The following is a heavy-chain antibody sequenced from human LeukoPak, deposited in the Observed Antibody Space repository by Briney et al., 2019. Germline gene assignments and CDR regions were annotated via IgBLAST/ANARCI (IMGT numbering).Heavy chain of an antibody. V-gene: IGHV3-30*04. D-gene: IGHD6-13*01. CDR3: ARDPIAAAALDY. J-gene: IGHJ4*02. Sequence: PGGSLRLSCAASGFTFSSYAMLWVRQAPGKGLEWVAVISYDGSNKYYTDSVKGRFTISRDNSKNTLYLQMNSLRAEDTAVYYCARDPIAAAALDYWGQGTLVTV. CDR2: ISYDGSNK. CDR1: GFTFSSYA.